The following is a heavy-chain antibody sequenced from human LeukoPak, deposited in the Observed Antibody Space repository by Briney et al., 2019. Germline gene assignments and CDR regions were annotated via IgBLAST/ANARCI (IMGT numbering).Heavy chain of an antibody. D-gene: IGHD3-3*01. J-gene: IGHJ4*02. CDR2: ISSSSNYI. V-gene: IGHV3-21*01. Sequence: GGSLRLSCAASGFTFSSYSMNWLRQAPGKGLEWVSSISSSSNYIYYADSVKGRFTISRDNAKNSLYLQMNSLRAEDTAVYYCARDFWSGYSVDYWGQGTLVTVSS. CDR3: ARDFWSGYSVDY. CDR1: GFTFSSYS.